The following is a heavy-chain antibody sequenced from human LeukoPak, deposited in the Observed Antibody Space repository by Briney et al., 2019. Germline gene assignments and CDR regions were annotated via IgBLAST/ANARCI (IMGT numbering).Heavy chain of an antibody. CDR2: IKSKTDGGTT. CDR3: TTGKSVAAADY. D-gene: IGHD6-13*01. CDR1: GFTFSNAW. V-gene: IGHV3-15*01. Sequence: QTGGSLRLSCAASGFTFSNAWMSWVRQAPGKGLEWVGRIKSKTDGGTTDYAAPVKGRFTISRDDSKNTLYLQMNSLKTEGTAVYYCTTGKSVAAADYWGQGTLVTVSS. J-gene: IGHJ4*02.